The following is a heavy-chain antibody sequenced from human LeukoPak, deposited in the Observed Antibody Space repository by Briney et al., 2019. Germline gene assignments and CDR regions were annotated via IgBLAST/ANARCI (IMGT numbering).Heavy chain of an antibody. Sequence: GASVKVSCKASGYTFTGYYMHWVRQAPGQGLEWMGWINPNSGGTNYAQKFQGRVTMTRDTSISTAYMELSRLRSDDTAVYYCAREAGAMIVVFDYWGQGTLVTVSS. J-gene: IGHJ4*02. CDR1: GYTFTGYY. CDR3: AREAGAMIVVFDY. V-gene: IGHV1-2*02. CDR2: INPNSGGT. D-gene: IGHD3-22*01.